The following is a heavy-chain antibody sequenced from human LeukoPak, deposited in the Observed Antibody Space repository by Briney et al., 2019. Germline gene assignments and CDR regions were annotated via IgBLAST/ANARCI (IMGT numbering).Heavy chain of an antibody. CDR3: ASTGRAYYYGSGSPDY. J-gene: IGHJ4*02. Sequence: GGSLRLSCAASGFTASSNYTSWVRQAPGKGLEWVSVIYSGGSTYYADSVKGRFTISRDNSKNTLYLQMNSLRAEDTAVYYCASTGRAYYYGSGSPDYWGQGTLVTVSS. CDR1: GFTASSNY. CDR2: IYSGGST. V-gene: IGHV3-66*01. D-gene: IGHD3-10*01.